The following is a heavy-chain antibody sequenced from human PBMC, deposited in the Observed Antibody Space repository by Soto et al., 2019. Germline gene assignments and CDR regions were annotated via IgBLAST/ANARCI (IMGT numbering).Heavy chain of an antibody. V-gene: IGHV3-23*01. CDR1: GFTFGTTD. D-gene: IGHD4-17*01. CDR3: ASVDYGAYTPHFDY. J-gene: IGHJ4*02. Sequence: GGSLRLSCAASGFTFGTTDMSWVRQAPGEGLEWVSTIDGSGGITYYADSVKGRFTISRDNSRNTVYLQMNSLRGDDTALYYCASVDYGAYTPHFDYWGQGTLVTVSS. CDR2: IDGSGGIT.